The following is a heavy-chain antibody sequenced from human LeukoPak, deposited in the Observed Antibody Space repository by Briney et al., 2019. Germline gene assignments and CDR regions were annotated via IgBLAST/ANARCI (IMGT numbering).Heavy chain of an antibody. J-gene: IGHJ4*02. CDR1: GYSISSGRY. CDR2: VFHSGST. CDR3: ARHVEVAVAAYFDY. V-gene: IGHV4-38-2*02. D-gene: IGHD6-19*01. Sequence: PSETLSLTCTVSGYSISSGRYWGWIRQPPGKGLEWIGSVFHSGSTYYNPSLKSRVTISVDTSKNQFSLKLSSVTAADTAVYYCARHVEVAVAAYFDYWGQGTLVTVSS.